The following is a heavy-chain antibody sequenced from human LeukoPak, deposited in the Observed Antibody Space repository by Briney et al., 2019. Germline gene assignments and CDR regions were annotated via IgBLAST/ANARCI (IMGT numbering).Heavy chain of an antibody. J-gene: IGHJ4*02. CDR1: GFTFSDYY. V-gene: IGHV3-11*01. D-gene: IGHD2-15*01. CDR2: ISSSGSTI. Sequence: AGGSLRLSCVASGFTFSDYYMSWIRQAPGKGLEWVSYISSSGSTIYYADSVKGRFTISRDNAKNSLYLQMNSLRAEDTAVYYCARAGDIVVVVAAVDYWGQGTLVTVSS. CDR3: ARAGDIVVVVAAVDY.